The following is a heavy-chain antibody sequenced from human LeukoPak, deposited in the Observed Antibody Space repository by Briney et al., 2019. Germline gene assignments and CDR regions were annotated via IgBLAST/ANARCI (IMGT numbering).Heavy chain of an antibody. V-gene: IGHV3-43*01. CDR2: ISWDGGST. Sequence: GGSLRLSCAASGFTFDDYTMHWVRQAPGKGLEWVSLISWDGGSTYYADSVKGRFTISRGNSKNSLYLQMNSLRTEDTALYYCAKDISSSPSFFDYWGQGTLVTVSS. CDR1: GFTFDDYT. D-gene: IGHD6-6*01. CDR3: AKDISSSPSFFDY. J-gene: IGHJ4*02.